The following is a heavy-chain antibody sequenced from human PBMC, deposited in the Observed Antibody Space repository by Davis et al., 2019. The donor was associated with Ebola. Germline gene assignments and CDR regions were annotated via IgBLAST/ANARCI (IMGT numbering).Heavy chain of an antibody. CDR1: GFTFSSYN. CDR3: ARGRPYGMDV. J-gene: IGHJ6*02. Sequence: PGGSLRLSCAASGFTFSSYNMNWVRQSPGEGLEWVSFITTSSSATYYADSVKGRFTISRDNAKNSLYLQMNSLRDEDTAVYFCARGRPYGMDVWGQGTTVTVSS. CDR2: ITTSSSAT. V-gene: IGHV3-48*02.